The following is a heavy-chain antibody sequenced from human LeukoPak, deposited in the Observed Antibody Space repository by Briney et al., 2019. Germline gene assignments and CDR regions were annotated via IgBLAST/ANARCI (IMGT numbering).Heavy chain of an antibody. J-gene: IGHJ6*02. V-gene: IGHV1-69*04. D-gene: IGHD4-17*01. CDR3: ARGTTVTPEYYYYGMDV. Sequence: GASVKVSCKASGGTFSSYAISWVRQAPGQGPEWMGRIIPILGIANYAQKFQGRVTITADKSTSTAYMELSSLRSEDTAVYYCARGTTVTPEYYYYGMDVWGQGTTVTVSS. CDR2: IIPILGIA. CDR1: GGTFSSYA.